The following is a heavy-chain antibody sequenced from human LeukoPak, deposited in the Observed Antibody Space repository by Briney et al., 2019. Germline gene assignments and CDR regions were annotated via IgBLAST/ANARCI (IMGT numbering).Heavy chain of an antibody. Sequence: ASVKVSCKASGYTFTSYDINWVRQATGQELEWMGWMNPNSGNTGYAQKFQGRVTMTRNTSISTAYMELSSLRSEDTAVYYCARFYGSGSYYKLDAFDIWGQGTMVTVSS. CDR1: GYTFTSYD. D-gene: IGHD3-10*01. CDR2: MNPNSGNT. V-gene: IGHV1-8*01. CDR3: ARFYGSGSYYKLDAFDI. J-gene: IGHJ3*02.